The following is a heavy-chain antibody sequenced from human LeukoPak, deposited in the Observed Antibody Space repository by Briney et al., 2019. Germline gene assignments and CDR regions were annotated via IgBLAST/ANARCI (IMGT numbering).Heavy chain of an antibody. Sequence: SETLSLTCAVYGGSFSGYYWSWIRQPPGKGLEWIREINHSGSTNYNPSLKSRVTISVDTSKNQFSLKLSSVTAADTAVYYCASTTDYYGSGSSPYYFDYWGQGTLVTVSS. CDR3: ASTTDYYGSGSSPYYFDY. J-gene: IGHJ4*02. V-gene: IGHV4-34*01. CDR1: GGSFSGYY. D-gene: IGHD3-10*01. CDR2: INHSGST.